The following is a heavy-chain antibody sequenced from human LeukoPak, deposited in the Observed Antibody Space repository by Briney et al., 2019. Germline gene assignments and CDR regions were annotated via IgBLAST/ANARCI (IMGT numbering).Heavy chain of an antibody. D-gene: IGHD5-18*01. J-gene: IGHJ4*02. Sequence: PGGSLRLSCAASGFTFSDYYMSWIRQAPGKGLEWVSYMSSSGSVIWYADSVKGRFTISRDNAKNLLFLQMNSLRAEDTAMYYCANGYSYVRSYWGQGTLVTVSS. CDR2: MSSSGSVI. CDR3: ANGYSYVRSY. CDR1: GFTFSDYY. V-gene: IGHV3-11*01.